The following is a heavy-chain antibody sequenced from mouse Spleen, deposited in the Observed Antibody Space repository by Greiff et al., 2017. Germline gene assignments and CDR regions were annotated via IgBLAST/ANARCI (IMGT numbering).Heavy chain of an antibody. D-gene: IGHD2-2*01. V-gene: IGHV1-54*01. CDR3: ARNGYDRDY. Sequence: VQLQESGAELVRPGTSVKVSCKASGYAFTNYLIEWVKQRPGQGLEWIGVINPGSGGTNYNEKFKGKATLTADKSSSTAYMQLSSLTSEDSAVYFCARNGYDRDYWGQGTTLTVSS. CDR2: INPGSGGT. CDR1: GYAFTNYL. J-gene: IGHJ2*01.